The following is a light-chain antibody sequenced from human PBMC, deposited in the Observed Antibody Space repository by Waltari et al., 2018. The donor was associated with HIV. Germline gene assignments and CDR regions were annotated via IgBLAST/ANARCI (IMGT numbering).Light chain of an antibody. J-gene: IGLJ2*01. V-gene: IGLV1-44*01. CDR3: SSYAGSNNLL. CDR2: SNN. CDR1: SSTLGSNT. Sequence: QSVLPQPPSASGPPGQRVTISCSGSSSTLGSNTVHWYQQLPGTAPKLLFYSNNQRPSGVPDRFSGSKSGTSASLAISGLQSEDEADYYCSSYAGSNNLLFGGGTKLTVL.